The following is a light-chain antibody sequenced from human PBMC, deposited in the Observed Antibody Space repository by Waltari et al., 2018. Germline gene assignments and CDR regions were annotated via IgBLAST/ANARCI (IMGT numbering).Light chain of an antibody. CDR2: GAS. Sequence: EIVMTQSPATLSVSPGEGAPLSCRASQGINSDLAWYQHKPGQAPRLPIYGASTRAAGVPARFSGSGSGTEFTLTISSLQSEDFGVYYCQQSKIWPAFGQGTKVEIK. CDR1: QGINSD. J-gene: IGKJ1*01. CDR3: QQSKIWPA. V-gene: IGKV3-15*01.